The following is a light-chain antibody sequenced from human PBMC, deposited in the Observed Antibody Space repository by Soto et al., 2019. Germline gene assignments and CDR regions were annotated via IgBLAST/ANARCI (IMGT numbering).Light chain of an antibody. CDR2: TIS. J-gene: IGLJ1*01. CDR3: LLYYAGAHV. V-gene: IGLV7-43*01. CDR1: TLAVTSDSY. Sequence: QALVTQYPSLTVSPGGTFTLTCSSITLAVTSDSYPSWFQQKPGQAPRALIYTISNKHSWTPARFSGSLLGGKAALTLSDVQPEDEAAYFCLLYYAGAHVFGPGTKVTGL.